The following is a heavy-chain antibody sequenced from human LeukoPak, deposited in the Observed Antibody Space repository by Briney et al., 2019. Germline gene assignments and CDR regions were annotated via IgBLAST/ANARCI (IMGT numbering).Heavy chain of an antibody. CDR2: INHSGST. Sequence: SETLSLTCAVYGGSFSGYYWSWIRQPPGKGLEWIGEINHSGSTNYNPSLKSRVTISVDTSKNQFSLKLSSVTAADTAVYYCARGVRYYGSGSSNWFDPWGQGTLVTVSS. CDR3: ARGVRYYGSGSSNWFDP. D-gene: IGHD3-10*01. CDR1: GGSFSGYY. J-gene: IGHJ5*02. V-gene: IGHV4-34*01.